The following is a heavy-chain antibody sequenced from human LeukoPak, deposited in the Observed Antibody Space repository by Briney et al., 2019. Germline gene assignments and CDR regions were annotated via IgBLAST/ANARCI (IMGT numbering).Heavy chain of an antibody. CDR1: GYTFTGYY. J-gene: IGHJ4*02. D-gene: IGHD6-19*01. CDR3: ARDIAVDRYYFDY. CDR2: INPNSGGT. Sequence: GASVKVSCKASGYTFTGYYIHLVRQAPAQGLGWVGWINPNSGGTNYAQKFQGRVTMTRDTSISKAYMELSRLRSDDTAVYYCARDIAVDRYYFDYWGQGTLVTVSS. V-gene: IGHV1-2*02.